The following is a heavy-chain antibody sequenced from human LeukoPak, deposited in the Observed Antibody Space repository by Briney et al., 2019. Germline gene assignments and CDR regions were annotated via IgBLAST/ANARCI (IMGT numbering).Heavy chain of an antibody. V-gene: IGHV4-34*09. CDR3: ARDTCGGDCYSNYYYGMDV. Sequence: SETLSLTCAVYGGSFSGYYWSWIRQPPGKGLEWIGEINHSGSTNYNPSLKSRVTISVDTSKNQFSLKLSSVTAADTAVYYCARDTCGGDCYSNYYYGMDVWGQGTTVTVSS. J-gene: IGHJ6*02. D-gene: IGHD2-21*02. CDR1: GGSFSGYY. CDR2: INHSGST.